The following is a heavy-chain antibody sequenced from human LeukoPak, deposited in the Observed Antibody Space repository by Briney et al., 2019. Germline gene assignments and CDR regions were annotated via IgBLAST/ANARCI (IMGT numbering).Heavy chain of an antibody. D-gene: IGHD5-18*01. J-gene: IGHJ4*02. CDR1: GFTFSSYG. CDR2: IWYDGSNK. V-gene: IGHV3-33*01. Sequence: GRSLRPSCAASGFTFSSYGMHWVRQAPGKGLEWVAVIWYDGSNKYYADSVKGRFTISRDNSKNTLYLQMNSLRAEDTAVYYCARGVGGYSYGTDYWGQGTLVTVSS. CDR3: ARGVGGYSYGTDY.